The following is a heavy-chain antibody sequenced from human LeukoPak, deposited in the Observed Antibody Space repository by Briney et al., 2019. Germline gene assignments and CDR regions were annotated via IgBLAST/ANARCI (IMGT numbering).Heavy chain of an antibody. V-gene: IGHV4-4*07. Sequence: PSETLSLTCTVSGGSITNYYWSWVRQPAGKGLEWIGRIYTSGSTNYNPSLKSRVTMSVDTSKHQFSLKLSSVTAADTAVYYCARDSGTPFDPWGQGTLVTVSS. J-gene: IGHJ5*02. D-gene: IGHD1-1*01. CDR1: GGSITNYY. CDR3: ARDSGTPFDP. CDR2: IYTSGST.